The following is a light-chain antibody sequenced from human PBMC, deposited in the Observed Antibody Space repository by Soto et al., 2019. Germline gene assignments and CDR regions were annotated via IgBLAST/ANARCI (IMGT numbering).Light chain of an antibody. CDR1: QSISSW. Sequence: VQVYQSPSAVSASIGDRVTIPCPASQSISSWLAWYQQQPGKAPKLLIYDASSLERGVPSRFSGSGSGTEFTLTISSLQPDDFAVYYCQEYGTSPRLTFGGGTKVDIK. CDR2: DAS. CDR3: QEYGTSPRLT. V-gene: IGKV1-5*01. J-gene: IGKJ4*01.